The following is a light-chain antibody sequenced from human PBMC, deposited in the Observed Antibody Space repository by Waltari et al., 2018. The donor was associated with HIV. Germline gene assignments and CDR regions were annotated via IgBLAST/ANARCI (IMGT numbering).Light chain of an antibody. CDR3: KSSTTRSTPCV. V-gene: IGLV2-14*01. CDR1: ASDLGGHNS. CDR2: DVT. Sequence: QSALTQPASVSGSPGQSITISCTGTASDLGGHNSVAWYQQHPGKAPKLIIYDVTNRPSGVSNRFSGSKSGNTASLTISGLQAEDEADYYCKSSTTRSTPCVFGSGTKVTVL. J-gene: IGLJ1*01.